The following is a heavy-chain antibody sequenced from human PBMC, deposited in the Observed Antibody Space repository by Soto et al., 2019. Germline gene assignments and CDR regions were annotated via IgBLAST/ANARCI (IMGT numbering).Heavy chain of an antibody. D-gene: IGHD5-12*01. V-gene: IGHV4-34*01. J-gene: IGHJ4*02. Sequence: SETLSLTWAVYGGSFSGYYWSWIRQPPGKGLEWIGEINHSGSTNYNPPLKSRVTISVDTSKNQFSLKLSSVTAADTAVYYCARGRRTRWLQLNYFDYWGQGTLVTVSS. CDR2: INHSGST. CDR1: GGSFSGYY. CDR3: ARGRRTRWLQLNYFDY.